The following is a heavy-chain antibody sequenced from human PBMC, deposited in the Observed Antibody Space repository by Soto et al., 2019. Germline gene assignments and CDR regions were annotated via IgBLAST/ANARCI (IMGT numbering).Heavy chain of an antibody. J-gene: IGHJ4*02. CDR2: ISGSAAST. V-gene: IGHV3-23*01. CDR1: GFTFSNYA. D-gene: IGHD2-15*01. Sequence: EVHLLESGGDLVQPGGSLRLSCAASGFTFSNYAMSWVRQATGKGLDWVSGISGSAASTFYADSVEGRFTITRDNSKNTLYLQMNSLRAEDTAVYYCAKWTGRYCSGGRCYLDDPFDYWGQGTLVTVSS. CDR3: AKWTGRYCSGGRCYLDDPFDY.